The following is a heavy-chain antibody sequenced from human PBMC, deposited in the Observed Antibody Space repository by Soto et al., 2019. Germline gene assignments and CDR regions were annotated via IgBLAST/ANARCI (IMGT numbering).Heavy chain of an antibody. CDR1: GGSFSGYY. J-gene: IGHJ5*02. Sequence: SETLSLTCAVYGGSFSGYYWSWIRQPPGKGLEWIGEINHSGSTNYNPSLKSRVTISVDTSKNQFSLKLSSVTAADTAVYYCARGDRYSSSWYDIPLGWFDPWGQGTLVTVSS. CDR2: INHSGST. CDR3: ARGDRYSSSWYDIPLGWFDP. V-gene: IGHV4-34*01. D-gene: IGHD6-13*01.